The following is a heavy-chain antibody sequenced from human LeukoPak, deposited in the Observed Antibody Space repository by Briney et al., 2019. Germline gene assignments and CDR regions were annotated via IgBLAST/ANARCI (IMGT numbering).Heavy chain of an antibody. J-gene: IGHJ4*02. CDR1: GFTFSSYE. D-gene: IGHD3-3*01. V-gene: IGHV3-48*03. CDR3: ARVPLFGVVIPFDY. CDR2: ISSSGSTI. Sequence: GGSLRLSCAASGFTFSSYEMNWVRQAPGKGPEWVSYISSSGSTIYYADSVKGRFTISRDNAKNSLYLQMNSLRAEDTAVYYCARVPLFGVVIPFDYWGQGTLVTVSS.